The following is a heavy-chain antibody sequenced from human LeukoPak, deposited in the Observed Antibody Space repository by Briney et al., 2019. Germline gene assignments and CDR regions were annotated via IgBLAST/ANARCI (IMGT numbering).Heavy chain of an antibody. J-gene: IGHJ4*02. CDR3: ARNGEKYFDY. CDR1: GGSVSDTNW. CDR2: IHHSGRT. D-gene: IGHD3-10*01. Sequence: SETLALTCAVSGGSVSDTNWWSWVRQPPRKGLEWIAEIHHSGRTNYSPSLRSRVTISLDESKNQLSLHLNSVTAADTAVFYCARNGEKYFDYWGRESWSPSPQ. V-gene: IGHV4-4*02.